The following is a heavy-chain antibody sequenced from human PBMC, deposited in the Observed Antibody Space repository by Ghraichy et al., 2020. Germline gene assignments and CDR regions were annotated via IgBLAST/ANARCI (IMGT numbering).Heavy chain of an antibody. V-gene: IGHV4-61*01. D-gene: IGHD3-16*01. CDR3: ARAGGVIDY. Sequence: SETLSLTCTVSGGSVSSGSYYWSWIRQPPGKGLEWIGYIYYSGSTNYNPSLKSRVTISVDTSKNQFSLKLSSVTAADTAVYYCARAGGVIDYWGQGTLVTVSS. CDR1: GGSVSSGSYY. CDR2: IYYSGST. J-gene: IGHJ4*02.